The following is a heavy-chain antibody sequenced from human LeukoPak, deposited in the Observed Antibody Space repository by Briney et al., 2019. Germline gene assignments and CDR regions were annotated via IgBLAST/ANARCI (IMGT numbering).Heavy chain of an antibody. V-gene: IGHV1-18*01. J-gene: IGHJ4*02. CDR3: ARDSKELYFDY. CDR2: ISAYNGNT. Sequence: GSSVKVSCKASGGTFSSYAISWVRQAPGQGLEWMGWISAYNGNTNYAQKLRGRVTMTTDTSTSTAYMELRSLRSDDTAAYYCARDSKELYFDYWGQGTLVTVSS. D-gene: IGHD1-26*01. CDR1: GGTFSSYA.